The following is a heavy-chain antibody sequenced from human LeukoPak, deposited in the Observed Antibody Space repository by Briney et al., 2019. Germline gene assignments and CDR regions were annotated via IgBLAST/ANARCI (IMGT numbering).Heavy chain of an antibody. J-gene: IGHJ4*02. CDR2: IYYSGTT. D-gene: IGHD3-10*01. CDR1: GGSISISGYY. CDR3: ARQKGNFDY. Sequence: SETLSLTCTVSGGSISISGYYWGWIRQPPGKGLEWIGTIYYSGTTYYNPSLKSRVTISVDTSKNQFSLNLSSVTAADTAVYYCARQKGNFDYWGQGPLLTVSS. V-gene: IGHV4-39*01.